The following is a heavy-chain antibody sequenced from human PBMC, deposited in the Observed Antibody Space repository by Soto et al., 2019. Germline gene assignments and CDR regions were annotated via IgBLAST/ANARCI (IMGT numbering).Heavy chain of an antibody. CDR1: GFTFSNYG. J-gene: IGHJ6*02. CDR2: TWYDGTNK. V-gene: IGHV3-33*01. D-gene: IGHD6-13*01. Sequence: GGSLRLSCAASGFTFSNYGMHWVRQAPGKGLEWVAATWYDGTNKYYVDSVKGRFTISRDNSKNTLYLQMDSLRAEDTGGYYCARDRVGVAVGGDFAMDVWGQVTTVTVSS. CDR3: ARDRVGVAVGGDFAMDV.